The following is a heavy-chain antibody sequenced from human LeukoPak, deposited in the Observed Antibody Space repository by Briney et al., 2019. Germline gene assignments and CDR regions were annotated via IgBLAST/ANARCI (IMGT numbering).Heavy chain of an antibody. Sequence: GGSLRLSCAASGFTFSSYAMNWVRQAPGKGLEWVSVISGTGGRTYCADSVKGRFTISRDNAKNSLYLQMNSLRAEDTAVYYCARDYGGSSPFDYWGQGILVTVSS. V-gene: IGHV3-23*01. D-gene: IGHD4-23*01. CDR3: ARDYGGSSPFDY. CDR2: ISGTGGRT. CDR1: GFTFSSYA. J-gene: IGHJ4*02.